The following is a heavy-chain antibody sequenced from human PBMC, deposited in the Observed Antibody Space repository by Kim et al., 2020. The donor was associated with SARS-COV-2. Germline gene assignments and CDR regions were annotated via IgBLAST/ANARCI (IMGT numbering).Heavy chain of an antibody. V-gene: IGHV3-33*01. CDR1: GFTFSSYG. CDR3: ARDLAPYYYDSSGYYQRGY. Sequence: GGSLRLSCAASGFTFSSYGMHWVRQAPGKGLEWVAVIWYDGSNKYYADSVKGRFTISRDNSKNTLYLQMNSLRAEDTAVYYCARDLAPYYYDSSGYYQRGYCGQGTLVTVSS. J-gene: IGHJ4*02. CDR2: IWYDGSNK. D-gene: IGHD3-22*01.